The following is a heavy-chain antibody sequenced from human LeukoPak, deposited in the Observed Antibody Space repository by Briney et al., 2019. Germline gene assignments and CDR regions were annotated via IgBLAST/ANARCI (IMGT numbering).Heavy chain of an antibody. CDR2: IYNSATT. J-gene: IGHJ3*01. V-gene: IGHV4-59*11. Sequence: KPSEPPSLTCTVSGDSIRSHYCAWIRQSPGKGLEWIGHIYNSATTDYNPSFKSRVTISLDTSKKQFSLTMTSVTALDSAVYYCARGGEGYNDDAFEVWGLGTAVTVSS. CDR3: ARGGEGYNDDAFEV. D-gene: IGHD5-24*01. CDR1: GDSIRSHY.